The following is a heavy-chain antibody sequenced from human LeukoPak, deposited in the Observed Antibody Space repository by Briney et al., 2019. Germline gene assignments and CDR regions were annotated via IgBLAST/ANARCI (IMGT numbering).Heavy chain of an antibody. Sequence: PSETLSLTCAVSGDSITSGYYWAWIRRPPGKGLEWIGSIFHSGSTYLNPSLRSRVTISLNTSKNHFSLILSSMTAADTAVYYCARDLVYCSGGSCYSNNWFDPWGQGTLVTVSS. D-gene: IGHD2-15*01. J-gene: IGHJ5*02. CDR3: ARDLVYCSGGSCYSNNWFDP. CDR1: GDSITSGYY. CDR2: IFHSGST. V-gene: IGHV4-38-2*02.